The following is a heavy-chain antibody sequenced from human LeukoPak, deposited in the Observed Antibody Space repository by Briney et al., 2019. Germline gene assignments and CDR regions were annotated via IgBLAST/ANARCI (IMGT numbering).Heavy chain of an antibody. D-gene: IGHD2-2*01. CDR2: ISAYNGNT. Sequence: ASVKVSCKAFGYTFTSYGISWVRQAPGQGLEWMGWISAYNGNTNYAQKLQGRVTMTTDTSTSTAYMELRSLRSDDTAVYYCARDLTVVPAAYFDYWGQGTLVTVSS. J-gene: IGHJ4*02. V-gene: IGHV1-18*01. CDR1: GYTFTSYG. CDR3: ARDLTVVPAAYFDY.